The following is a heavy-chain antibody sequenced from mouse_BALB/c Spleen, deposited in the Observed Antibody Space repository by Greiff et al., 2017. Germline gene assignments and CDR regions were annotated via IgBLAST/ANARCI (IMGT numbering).Heavy chain of an antibody. D-gene: IGHD1-1*01. CDR2: IDPANGNT. CDR3: VPNYYDGRGAMDY. Sequence: EVQRVESGAELVKPGASVKLSCTASGFNIKDTYMHWVKQRPEQGLEWIGRIDPANGNTKYDPKFQGKATITADTSSNTAYLQLSSLTSEDTAVYYCVPNYYDGRGAMDYWGQGTSVTVSS. CDR1: GFNIKDTY. V-gene: IGHV14-3*02. J-gene: IGHJ4*01.